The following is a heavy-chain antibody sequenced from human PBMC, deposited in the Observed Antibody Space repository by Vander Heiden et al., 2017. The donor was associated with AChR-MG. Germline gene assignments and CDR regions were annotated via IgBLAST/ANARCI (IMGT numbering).Heavy chain of an antibody. CDR2: ISYVGSNK. CDR1: GFTFSSYA. CDR3: ARDGDYPYFDY. V-gene: IGHV3-30-3*01. J-gene: IGHJ4*02. Sequence: QVQLVESGGGVVQPGRSLRLSCAASGFTFSSYAMHWVRQAPGKGLEWVAVISYVGSNKYYADSVKGRFTISRDNSKNTLYLQMNSLRAEDTAVYYCARDGDYPYFDYWGQGTLVTVSS. D-gene: IGHD4-17*01.